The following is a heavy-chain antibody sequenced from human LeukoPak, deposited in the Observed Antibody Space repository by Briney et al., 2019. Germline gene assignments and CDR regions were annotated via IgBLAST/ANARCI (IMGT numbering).Heavy chain of an antibody. Sequence: SQTLSLTCAVSGGSIRSGDYYWSWARQPPGKGLEWIGHIYYSGNTYYNPSLKSRVAISVDTSKNQFSLKLGSVTAADTAVYYCARDDSGNYFYYNMDVWGQGTTVTVSS. CDR1: GGSIRSGDYY. D-gene: IGHD1-26*01. J-gene: IGHJ6*02. V-gene: IGHV4-30-4*01. CDR2: IYYSGNT. CDR3: ARDDSGNYFYYNMDV.